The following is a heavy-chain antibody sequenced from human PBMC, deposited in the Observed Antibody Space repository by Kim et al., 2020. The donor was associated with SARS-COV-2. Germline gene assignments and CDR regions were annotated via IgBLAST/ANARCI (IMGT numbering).Heavy chain of an antibody. CDR2: IYSSGST. Sequence: SETLSLTCTVYGGSINSYYWSWIRQPPGKGLEWIGYIYSSGSTNYNPSLKSRVSISVDTSENHFSLKLMSVTAADTAVYYCAREGPYAWGYKGMEVWGQG. V-gene: IGHV4-59*13. J-gene: IGHJ6*02. CDR3: AREGPYAWGYKGMEV. D-gene: IGHD2-2*01. CDR1: GGSINSYY.